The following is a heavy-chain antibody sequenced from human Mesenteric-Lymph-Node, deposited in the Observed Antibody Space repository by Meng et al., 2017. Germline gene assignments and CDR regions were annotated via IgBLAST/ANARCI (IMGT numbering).Heavy chain of an antibody. CDR1: GFTFRKFV. V-gene: IGHV3-48*01. D-gene: IGHD6-19*01. CDR3: ARPTGYNSGWYGVIDD. J-gene: IGHJ4*02. CDR2: ISSSGSTI. Sequence: GESLKISCVVSGFTFRKFVMSWVRQAPGKGLEWVSYISSSGSTIYYADSVKGRCTISRDNSKNRLYLQMNSLRADDTAVYYCARPTGYNSGWYGVIDDWGQGRLVTVSS.